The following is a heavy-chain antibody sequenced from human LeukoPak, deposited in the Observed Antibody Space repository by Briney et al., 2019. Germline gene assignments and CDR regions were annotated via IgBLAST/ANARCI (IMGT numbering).Heavy chain of an antibody. V-gene: IGHV4-39*01. CDR2: IYYSGST. Sequence: SETLSLTCTVAGGSISRSSYYWGWIRQPPGKGLEWIGSIYYSGSTHYNPSLKSRVTMSADASKNQFSLKLASVTAADTSVYFCARVGYCTNGVCYDWFDPWGQGTLATVSS. CDR1: GGSISRSSYY. D-gene: IGHD2-8*01. J-gene: IGHJ5*02. CDR3: ARVGYCTNGVCYDWFDP.